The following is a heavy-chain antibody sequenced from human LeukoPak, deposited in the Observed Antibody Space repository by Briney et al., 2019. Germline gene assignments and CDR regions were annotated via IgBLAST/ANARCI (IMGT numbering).Heavy chain of an antibody. CDR3: ARELRVLRFLEWLPFGPDY. CDR1: GFTFSSYS. CDR2: ISYDGSNK. J-gene: IGHJ4*02. V-gene: IGHV3-30*03. Sequence: GGSLRLSCAASGFTFSSYSMNWVRQAPGKGLEWVAVISYDGSNKYYADSVKGRFTISRDNSKNTLYLQMNSLRAEDTAVYYCARELRVLRFLEWLPFGPDYWGQGTLVTVSS. D-gene: IGHD3-3*01.